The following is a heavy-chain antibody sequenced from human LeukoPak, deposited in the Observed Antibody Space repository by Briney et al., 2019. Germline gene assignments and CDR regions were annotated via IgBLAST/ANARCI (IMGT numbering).Heavy chain of an antibody. CDR1: GYTFTDYY. J-gene: IGHJ4*02. V-gene: IGHV1-2*06. CDR3: ARAAYYYDGSGYYLGD. Sequence: ASVKVSCKASGYTFTDYYMHWVRQAPGQGLEWMGRINPNSGGTNYAQKFQARVTMTRDTSISTAYMELSRLRSDGTALYYRARAAYYYDGSGYYLGDWGQGTLVTVSS. CDR2: INPNSGGT. D-gene: IGHD3-22*01.